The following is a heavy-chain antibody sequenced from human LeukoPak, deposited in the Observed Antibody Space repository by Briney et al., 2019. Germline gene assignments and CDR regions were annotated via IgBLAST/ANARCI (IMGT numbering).Heavy chain of an antibody. J-gene: IGHJ5*02. D-gene: IGHD3-10*01. CDR3: ATSGSYGSGSYYSHLRDNWFDP. CDR1: GGSFSGYY. Sequence: SETLSLTCAVYGGSFSGYYWSWTRQPPGKGLEWIGEINHSGSTNYNPSLKSRVTISVDTSKNQFSLKLSSVTAADTAVYYCATSGSYGSGSYYSHLRDNWFDPWGQGTLVTVSS. V-gene: IGHV4-34*01. CDR2: INHSGST.